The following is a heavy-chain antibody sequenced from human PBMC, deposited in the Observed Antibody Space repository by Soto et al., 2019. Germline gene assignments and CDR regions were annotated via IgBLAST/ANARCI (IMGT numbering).Heavy chain of an antibody. CDR1: GGSISSGDYY. Sequence: QVQLQETGPGLVKPSETLSLTCTVSGGSISSGDYYWSWIRQSPGKGLEWIGYSHHSGSTYYNPSLKTRATMSVDSSRNQFSLKLTSVMAADTAVYYCAREYNKSGYRRLDPWGQGTLVTVSA. CDR2: SHHSGST. D-gene: IGHD3-22*01. CDR3: AREYNKSGYRRLDP. J-gene: IGHJ5*02. V-gene: IGHV4-30-4*01.